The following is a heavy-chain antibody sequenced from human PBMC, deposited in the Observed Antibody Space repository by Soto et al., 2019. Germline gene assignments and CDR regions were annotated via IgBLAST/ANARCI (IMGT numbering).Heavy chain of an antibody. D-gene: IGHD5-18*01. V-gene: IGHV1-69*01. CDR3: AAGDSRDTGDY. CDR2: TIPIIGTT. CDR1: GATLSTHG. Sequence: QVQLVQSGAEVKKPGSSVKVSCKASGATLSTHGISWVRQAPGQGLEWMGGTIPIIGTTDYAEKFQGRVKITADESTTTAYMELSSLRTDDTAVYYCAAGDSRDTGDYWGQGTLVTVSS. J-gene: IGHJ4*02.